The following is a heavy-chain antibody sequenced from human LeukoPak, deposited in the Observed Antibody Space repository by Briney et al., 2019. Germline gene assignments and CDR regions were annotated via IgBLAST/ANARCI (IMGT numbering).Heavy chain of an antibody. V-gene: IGHV3-30*02. CDR2: IRYDGSNK. Sequence: GGSLRLSCAASGFTFSGYGMHWVRQAPGKGLEWVAFIRYDGSNKYYADSVKGRFTISRDSAKNSLYLQMNSLRAEDTAVYHCARDPQHYYGSGSPTANFNYWGQGTLVTVSS. D-gene: IGHD3-10*01. CDR1: GFTFSGYG. J-gene: IGHJ4*02. CDR3: ARDPQHYYGSGSPTANFNY.